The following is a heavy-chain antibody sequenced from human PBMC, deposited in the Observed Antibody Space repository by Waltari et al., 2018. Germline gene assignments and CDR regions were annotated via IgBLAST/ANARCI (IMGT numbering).Heavy chain of an antibody. CDR1: GFTFSSYG. Sequence: QVQSVESGGGVVQPGSSLSLSCAASGFTFSSYGMPWVRQAPGKGLEWVAVISYDGSNKYYADSVKGRFTISRDNSKNTLYLQMNSLRAEDTAVYYCAKSPYYYGSSGYYYYYWGQGTLVTVSS. V-gene: IGHV3-30*18. J-gene: IGHJ4*02. D-gene: IGHD3-22*01. CDR2: ISYDGSNK. CDR3: AKSPYYYGSSGYYYYY.